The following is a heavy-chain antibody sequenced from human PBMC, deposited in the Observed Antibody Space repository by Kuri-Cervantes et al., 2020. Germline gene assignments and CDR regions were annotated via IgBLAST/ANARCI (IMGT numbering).Heavy chain of an antibody. CDR3: AKGRNSGYGFDALDI. D-gene: IGHD5-12*01. Sequence: GGSLRLSCAASGFTFSSYAMHWVRQAPGKGLEWVAVISYDGSNKYYADSVKGRFTISRDNAKNSLYLQMNSLRAEDTALYYCAKGRNSGYGFDALDIWSQGTMVTVSS. V-gene: IGHV3-30*01. CDR2: ISYDGSNK. J-gene: IGHJ3*02. CDR1: GFTFSSYA.